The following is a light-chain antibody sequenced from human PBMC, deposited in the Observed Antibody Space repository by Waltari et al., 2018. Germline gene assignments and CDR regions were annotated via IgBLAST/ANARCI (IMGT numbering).Light chain of an antibody. V-gene: IGKV1-16*02. CDR1: QGIRNY. CDR3: QQYNSYPIT. CDR2: AAS. J-gene: IGKJ5*01. Sequence: DIQMTQSPSSLSDSLGDRVTITCRASQGIRNYLAWFQQKPGKPPKSLIYAASSLQSVVPSKFSGSGSGTDFTLTISSLQPEDFATYYCQQYNSYPITFGQGTRLEIK.